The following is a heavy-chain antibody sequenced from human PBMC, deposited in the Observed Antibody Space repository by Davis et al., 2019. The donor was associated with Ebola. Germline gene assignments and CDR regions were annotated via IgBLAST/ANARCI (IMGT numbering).Heavy chain of an antibody. V-gene: IGHV1-18*01. CDR2: INPHNGNT. CDR1: GGTFSTHA. CDR3: ARAQFPTTSDL. J-gene: IGHJ5*02. D-gene: IGHD1-1*01. Sequence: ASVKVSCKASGGTFSTHAISWLRQAPEQGLEWMGWINPHNGNTNYAQNVQGRVTMTTDTSTSTAYMEVGSLRSDDTAVYYCARAQFPTTSDLWGQGTLVTVSS.